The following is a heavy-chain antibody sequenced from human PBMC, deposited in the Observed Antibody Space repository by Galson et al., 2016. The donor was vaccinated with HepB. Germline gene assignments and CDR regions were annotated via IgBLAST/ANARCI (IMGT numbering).Heavy chain of an antibody. CDR2: IYHTETT. CDR1: GASINDSTW. Sequence: SETLSLTCTVSGASINDSTWWTWVRQAPGRGLEWIGEIYHTETTNNNPFLSSRFTLSVYKSRNQFSLNLTSATAAATAVYYCARAAVVPGARMIFDPWGQGILVTVSS. J-gene: IGHJ5*02. D-gene: IGHD2-2*01. CDR3: ARAAVVPGARMIFDP. V-gene: IGHV4-4*02.